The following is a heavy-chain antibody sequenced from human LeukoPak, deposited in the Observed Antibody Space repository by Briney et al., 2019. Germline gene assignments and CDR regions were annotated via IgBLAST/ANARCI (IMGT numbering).Heavy chain of an antibody. CDR1: GGSISSYY. J-gene: IGHJ4*02. CDR3: ARGRPALAVAGTLFYYFDY. CDR2: IYTSGST. V-gene: IGHV4-4*07. Sequence: SSETLSLTCTGSGGSISSYYWRWIRQPAGKGLEWIGRIYTSGSTNYNPSLKSRVNISVAKSKNQFSLKLSSVTAAVTAVYYCARGRPALAVAGTLFYYFDYWGQGTLVTVSS. D-gene: IGHD6-19*01.